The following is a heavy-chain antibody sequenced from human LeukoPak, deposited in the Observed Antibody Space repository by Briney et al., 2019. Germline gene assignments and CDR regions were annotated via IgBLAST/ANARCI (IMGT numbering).Heavy chain of an antibody. J-gene: IGHJ4*02. Sequence: GGSLRLSCAASGFTFSSYSMNWVRQAPGKGLEGVSFISSSSSTIYYEDSVKGRFTISRDNAKNSLYLQMNSLRAEDTAVYYCARDPPHRFTMIEKDSWGQGILVTVSS. V-gene: IGHV3-48*01. D-gene: IGHD3-22*01. CDR3: ARDPPHRFTMIEKDS. CDR2: ISSSSSTI. CDR1: GFTFSSYS.